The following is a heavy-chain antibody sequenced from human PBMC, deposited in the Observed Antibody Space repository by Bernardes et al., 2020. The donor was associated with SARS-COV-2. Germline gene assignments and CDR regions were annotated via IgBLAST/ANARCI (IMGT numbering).Heavy chain of an antibody. D-gene: IGHD2-2*01. CDR3: VREHCSSASCLYYFDY. CDR1: GFTFSSYS. J-gene: IGHJ4*02. Sequence: GSLRLSCAASGFTFSSYSMNWVRQAPGKGLEWVSSISSSGSYINYADSLKGRFTISRDNAKNSLYLQMNSLRAEDTAIYYCVREHCSSASCLYYFDYWGQGALVTVSS. V-gene: IGHV3-21*01. CDR2: ISSSGSYI.